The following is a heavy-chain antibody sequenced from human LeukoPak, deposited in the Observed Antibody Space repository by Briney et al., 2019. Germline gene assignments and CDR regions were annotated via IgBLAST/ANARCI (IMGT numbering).Heavy chain of an antibody. V-gene: IGHV3-23*01. CDR1: GFTFGSYA. Sequence: PGGSLRLSCAASGFTFGSYAMSWVRQAPGKGLEWVSAISGSGGSTYYADSVKGRFTISRDNSKNTLYLQMNSLRAEDTDVYYCAKADIVVVVAAINWFDPWGQGTLVTVSS. J-gene: IGHJ5*02. D-gene: IGHD2-15*01. CDR2: ISGSGGST. CDR3: AKADIVVVVAAINWFDP.